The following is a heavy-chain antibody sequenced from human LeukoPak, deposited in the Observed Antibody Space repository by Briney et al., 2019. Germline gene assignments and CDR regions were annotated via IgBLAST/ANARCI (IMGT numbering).Heavy chain of an antibody. Sequence: ASVKVSCKAFGYTFTTYYIHWLRQAPGQGLEWMGIINLSSGDTTYAQKFQGRVAMTRDMSTNTAFMELNSLRSADTAVYYCAREGYCSGGSCHSGAHFQHWGQGTLVTVSS. V-gene: IGHV1-46*01. CDR2: INLSSGDT. J-gene: IGHJ1*01. CDR3: AREGYCSGGSCHSGAHFQH. D-gene: IGHD2-15*01. CDR1: GYTFTTYY.